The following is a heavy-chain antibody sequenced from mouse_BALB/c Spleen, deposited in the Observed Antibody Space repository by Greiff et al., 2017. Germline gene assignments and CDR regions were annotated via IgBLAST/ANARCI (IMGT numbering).Heavy chain of an antibody. D-gene: IGHD1-1*01. J-gene: IGHJ2*01. CDR3: ASITTVAFDY. V-gene: IGHV1S56*01. CDR2: IYPGNVNT. CDR1: GYTFTSYY. Sequence: VQLQQSGPELVKPGASVRISCKASGYTFTSYYIHWVKQRPGQGLEWIGWIYPGNVNTKYNEKFKGKATLTADKSSSTAYMQLSSLTSEDSAVYFCASITTVAFDYWGQGTTLTVSS.